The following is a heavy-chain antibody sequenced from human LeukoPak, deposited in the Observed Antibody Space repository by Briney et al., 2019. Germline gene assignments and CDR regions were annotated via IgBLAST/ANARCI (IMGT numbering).Heavy chain of an antibody. Sequence: GASVKVSCKASGYTFTSYYMHWVRQAPGQGLEWMGIINPSGGSTSYAQKFQGRVTMTRDTSTSTVYMELRSLRSDDTAVYYCARDKVALYGMDVWGQGTTVTVSS. CDR3: ARDKVALYGMDV. V-gene: IGHV1-46*01. CDR2: INPSGGST. J-gene: IGHJ6*02. CDR1: GYTFTSYY.